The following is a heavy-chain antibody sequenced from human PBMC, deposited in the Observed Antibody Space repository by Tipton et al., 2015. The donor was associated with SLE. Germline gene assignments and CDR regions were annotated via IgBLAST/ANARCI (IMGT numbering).Heavy chain of an antibody. Sequence: SLRLSCSASGFTFSSYAMHWVRQAPGKGLEYVSAISSNGGSTYYADSVMGRFTISRDNSKNTLYLQMSSLRTDDTAVYYCVQNSRIAVFEMVTPTFDSWGQGTLVTVSS. D-gene: IGHD3-3*01. V-gene: IGHV3-64D*06. CDR3: VQNSRIAVFEMVTPTFDS. CDR2: ISSNGGST. CDR1: GFTFSSYA. J-gene: IGHJ4*02.